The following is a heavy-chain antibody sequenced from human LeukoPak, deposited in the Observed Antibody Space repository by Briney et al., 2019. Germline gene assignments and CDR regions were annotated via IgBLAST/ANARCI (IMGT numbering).Heavy chain of an antibody. CDR3: ARVRILDAFDI. CDR1: GYTFTSYD. CDR2: MNPTSGNT. J-gene: IGHJ3*02. Sequence: PGASVRVSCKASGYTFTSYDINWVRQADGQGLEWMGWMNPTSGNTGSAQKFQGRVTMTRDTSISTAYMELSSLRSEDTAVYYCARVRILDAFDIWGQGTMVTVSS. D-gene: IGHD1-14*01. V-gene: IGHV1-8*01.